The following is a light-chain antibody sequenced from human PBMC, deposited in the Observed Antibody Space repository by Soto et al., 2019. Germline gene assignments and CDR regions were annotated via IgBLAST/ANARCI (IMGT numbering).Light chain of an antibody. V-gene: IGLV2-11*01. CDR2: DVS. CDR3: CSYAGSYTWV. CDR1: SSDVGNYNY. J-gene: IGLJ3*02. Sequence: QSALTQPRSVSGSPGQSVTISCTGTSSDVGNYNYVSWYQQDPGKAPKLMIYDVSKRPSGVPDRFSGSKSGNTASLTISGLQAEDEAEYYCCSYAGSYTWVFGGGTKLTVL.